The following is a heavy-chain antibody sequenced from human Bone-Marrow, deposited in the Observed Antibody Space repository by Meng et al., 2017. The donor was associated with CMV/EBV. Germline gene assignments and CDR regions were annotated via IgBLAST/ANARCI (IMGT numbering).Heavy chain of an antibody. D-gene: IGHD3-9*01. J-gene: IGHJ4*02. CDR2: IWYDGSDK. CDR3: AKDLKFYDVLTGRSRAPD. CDR1: FTFSGYD. Sequence: FTFSGYDMHWCRQAPGKGLEWVAVIWYDGSDKYYADSVKGRFTISRDNSKNTVFLQMNSLRAEDTAVYYCAKDLKFYDVLTGRSRAPDWGQGTLVTVSS. V-gene: IGHV3-33*03.